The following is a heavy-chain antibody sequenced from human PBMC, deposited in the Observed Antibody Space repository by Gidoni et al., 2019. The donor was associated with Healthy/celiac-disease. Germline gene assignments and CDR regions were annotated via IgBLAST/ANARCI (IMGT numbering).Heavy chain of an antibody. V-gene: IGHV4-38-2*02. Sequence: QVQLQESGPGLVKPSETLSLTCTVSGSSISSGSYWGWIRQPPGQGLEWIGSIYHSGSTYYHPSLKRRVTISVDTSKNQFSLKLSSVTAADTAVYYCARAPGDYVWGSYRPSCPDFDYWGQGTLVTVSS. CDR3: ARAPGDYVWGSYRPSCPDFDY. J-gene: IGHJ4*02. CDR1: GSSISSGSY. D-gene: IGHD3-16*02. CDR2: IYHSGST.